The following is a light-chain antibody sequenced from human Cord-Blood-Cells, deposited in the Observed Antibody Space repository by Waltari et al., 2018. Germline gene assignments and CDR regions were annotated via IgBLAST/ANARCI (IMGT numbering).Light chain of an antibody. CDR2: DVS. Sequence: QSALTQPASVSGSPGQSITISCTGTSSDVGGYNYVSWYQQHPGKAPKLMIYDVSNRPSGVSNRCSGSKSGNTASLTSSGLQAEDEADYYCSSDTSSSTWVFGGGTKLTVL. V-gene: IGLV2-14*03. J-gene: IGLJ3*02. CDR1: SSDVGGYNY. CDR3: SSDTSSSTWV.